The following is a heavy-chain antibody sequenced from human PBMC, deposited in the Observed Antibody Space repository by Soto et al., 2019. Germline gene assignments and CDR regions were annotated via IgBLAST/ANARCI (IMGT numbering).Heavy chain of an antibody. CDR2: IKQDGSEK. J-gene: IGHJ5*02. CDR3: ARVVGGYDILTGYYGWFDP. V-gene: IGHV3-7*03. CDR1: GFTFSSYW. D-gene: IGHD3-9*01. Sequence: GGSLRLSCAASGFTFSSYWVSWVRQAPGKGLEWVANIKQDGSEKYYVDSVKGRFTISRDNAKNSLYLQMNSLRAEDTAVYYCARVVGGYDILTGYYGWFDPWGQGTLVTVSS.